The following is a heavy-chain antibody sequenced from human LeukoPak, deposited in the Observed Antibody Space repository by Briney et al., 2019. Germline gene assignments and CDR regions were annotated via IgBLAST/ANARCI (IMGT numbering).Heavy chain of an antibody. D-gene: IGHD6-13*01. Sequence: GGSLRLSCAASGFTFSTSGMHWVRQAPGKGLEWVAVIPYDGSNKYYADSVKGRFTISRDNSKNTLYLKMNSRRAEHTAVYHCAKVGGSSWFFFFDYWGQGTLVTVSS. V-gene: IGHV3-30*02. CDR3: AKVGGSSWFFFFDY. CDR2: IPYDGSNK. J-gene: IGHJ4*02. CDR1: GFTFSTSG.